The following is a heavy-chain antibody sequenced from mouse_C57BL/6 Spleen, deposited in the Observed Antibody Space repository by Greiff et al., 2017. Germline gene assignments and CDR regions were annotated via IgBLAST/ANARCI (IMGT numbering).Heavy chain of an antibody. J-gene: IGHJ2*01. Sequence: QVQLQQPGAELVMPGASVKLSCKASGYTFTSYWMHWVKQRPGQGLEWIGEIDPSDSYTNYNQKFKGKSTLTVDKSSSTAYMQLSSLTSEDSAVYYCARSGITTLFDYWGQGTTLTVSS. CDR2: IDPSDSYT. CDR3: ARSGITTLFDY. D-gene: IGHD1-1*01. V-gene: IGHV1-69*01. CDR1: GYTFTSYW.